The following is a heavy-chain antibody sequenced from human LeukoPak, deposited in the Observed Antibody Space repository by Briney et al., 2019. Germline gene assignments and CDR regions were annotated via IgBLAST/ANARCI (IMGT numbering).Heavy chain of an antibody. CDR2: ISYDGIDK. D-gene: IGHD5-12*01. V-gene: IGHV3-30*01. Sequence: PGRSLRLSCAASGFTFTTYAIHWVRQAPGKGLEWVAVISYDGIDKYYADFVQGRFTISRDNSKNILYLEMNSLRPEDTAVYYCARDADIGVLDYWGQGTLVTVSS. J-gene: IGHJ4*02. CDR3: ARDADIGVLDY. CDR1: GFTFTTYA.